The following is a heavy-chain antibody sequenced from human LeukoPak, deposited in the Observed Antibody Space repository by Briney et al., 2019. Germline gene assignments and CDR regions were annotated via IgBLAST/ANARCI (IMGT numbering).Heavy chain of an antibody. CDR3: AKDRWTNGAAAGSFDY. V-gene: IGHV3-30*02. Sequence: GGSLRLSCAASGFTFSSYGMHWVRQAPGKGLEWVAFIRYDGNNMYYADSVKGRFTISRDNSKNTLYLQMNSLRAEDMAVYYCAKDRWTNGAAAGSFDYWGQGTLVTVSS. CDR2: IRYDGNNM. CDR1: GFTFSSYG. D-gene: IGHD6-13*01. J-gene: IGHJ4*02.